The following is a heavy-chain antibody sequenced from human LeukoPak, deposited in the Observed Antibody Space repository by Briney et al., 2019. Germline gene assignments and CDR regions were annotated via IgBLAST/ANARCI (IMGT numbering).Heavy chain of an antibody. CDR3: ARGQTTVTN. CDR1: GFTFSSYW. D-gene: IGHD4-17*01. J-gene: IGHJ4*02. Sequence: GGSLRLSCAASGFTFSSYWMSWVRQAPGKGLEWVANIKQDGSEKYYVDSVKGRFTISRDNAKNSPYLQMSSLRAEDTAVYFCARGQTTVTNWGQGTLVTVSS. CDR2: IKQDGSEK. V-gene: IGHV3-7*03.